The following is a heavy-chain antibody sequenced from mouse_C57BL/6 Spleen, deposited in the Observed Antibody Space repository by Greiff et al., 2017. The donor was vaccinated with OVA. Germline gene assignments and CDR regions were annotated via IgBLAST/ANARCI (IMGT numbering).Heavy chain of an antibody. D-gene: IGHD2-4*01. CDR2: INPYNGDT. Sequence: EVKLMESGPELVKPGDSVKISCKASGYSFTGYFMNWVMQSHGKSLEWIGRINPYNGDTFYNQKFKGKATLTVDKSSSTAHMELRSLTSEDSAVYYFATYDYDAYYFDYWGQGTTLTVSS. J-gene: IGHJ2*01. V-gene: IGHV1-20*01. CDR1: GYSFTGYF. CDR3: ATYDYDAYYFDY.